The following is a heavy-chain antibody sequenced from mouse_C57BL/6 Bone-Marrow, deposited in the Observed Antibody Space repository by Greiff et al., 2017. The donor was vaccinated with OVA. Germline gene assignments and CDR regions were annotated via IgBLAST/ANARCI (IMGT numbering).Heavy chain of an antibody. J-gene: IGHJ2*01. Sequence: QVQLQQSGAELARPGASVKLSCKASGYTFTSYGISWVKQRTGQGLEWIGEIYPRSGNTYYNEKFKGKATLTADKSSSTAYMELRSLTSEDSAVYFCARSPITTVVFDYWGQGTTLTVSS. D-gene: IGHD1-1*01. CDR3: ARSPITTVVFDY. V-gene: IGHV1-81*01. CDR2: IYPRSGNT. CDR1: GYTFTSYG.